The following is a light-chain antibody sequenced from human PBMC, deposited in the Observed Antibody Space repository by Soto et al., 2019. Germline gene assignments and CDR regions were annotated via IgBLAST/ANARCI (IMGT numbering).Light chain of an antibody. CDR1: SSDVGGYNY. CDR2: EVS. CDR3: CSYALL. V-gene: IGLV2-14*01. J-gene: IGLJ1*01. Sequence: QSVLTQPASVSGSPGQSITISCTGTSSDVGGYNYVSWHQRHPGKAPKLMVYEVSNRPPGVSNRFSGSKSGNTASLTISGLQAEDEADYYCCSYALLFGTGTKVTVL.